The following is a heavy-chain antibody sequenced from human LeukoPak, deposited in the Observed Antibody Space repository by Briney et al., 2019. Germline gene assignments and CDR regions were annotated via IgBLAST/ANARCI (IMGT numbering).Heavy chain of an antibody. Sequence: ASVKVSCKASGGTFSSYAISWVRQAPGQGLEWMGGIIPIFGTANYAQKFQGRVTITADEPTSTAYMELSSLRSEDTAVYYCARDTYYYDSSGYSYRYWGQGTLVTVSS. D-gene: IGHD3-22*01. CDR1: GGTFSSYA. J-gene: IGHJ4*02. V-gene: IGHV1-69*13. CDR2: IIPIFGTA. CDR3: ARDTYYYDSSGYSYRY.